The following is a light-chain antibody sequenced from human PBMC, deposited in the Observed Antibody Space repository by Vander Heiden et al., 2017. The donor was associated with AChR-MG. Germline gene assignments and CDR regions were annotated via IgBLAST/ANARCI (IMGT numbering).Light chain of an antibody. CDR3: QQYNHWPT. CDR2: DAS. Sequence: EIVLTQSPATLSVSPGEGATLSCRASPSVSHDLAWYQQKPGQAPRLLIHDASTRATGIPARFSGSGSGTDFTLTISSLQSEDFALYYCQQYNHWPTFGGGTTVEIK. J-gene: IGKJ4*01. V-gene: IGKV3-15*01. CDR1: PSVSHD.